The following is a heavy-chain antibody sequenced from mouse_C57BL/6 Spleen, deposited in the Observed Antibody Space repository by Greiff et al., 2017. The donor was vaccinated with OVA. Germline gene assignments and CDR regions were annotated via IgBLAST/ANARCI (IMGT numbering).Heavy chain of an antibody. D-gene: IGHD2-4*01. CDR2: IDPSDSET. J-gene: IGHJ3*01. CDR3: ARDYDYDGGFAY. Sequence: QVQLQQPGAELVRPGSSVKLSCKASGYTFTSYWMHWVKQRPIQGLEWIGNIDPSDSETHYNQKLKDKATLTVDKTSSTAYRQISSLTSKDSAVYYCARDYDYDGGFAYWGQGTLVTVSA. V-gene: IGHV1-52*01. CDR1: GYTFTSYW.